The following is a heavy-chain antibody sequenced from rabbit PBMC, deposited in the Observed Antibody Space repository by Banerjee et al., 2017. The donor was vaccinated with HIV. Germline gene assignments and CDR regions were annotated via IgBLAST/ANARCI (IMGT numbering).Heavy chain of an antibody. J-gene: IGHJ4*01. CDR2: IHAGKGST. V-gene: IGHV1S7*01. D-gene: IGHD6-1*01. Sequence: QLVESGGGLVTLGGSLKLSCKASGFDFSSYYMSWVRQAPGKGLEWIGIIHAGKGSTDYASWVNGRFTISSDNAQNTVDLQMNSLTAADTATYFCAIYAVYGYLSLWGPGTLVTVS. CDR3: AIYAVYGYLSL. CDR1: GFDFSSYY.